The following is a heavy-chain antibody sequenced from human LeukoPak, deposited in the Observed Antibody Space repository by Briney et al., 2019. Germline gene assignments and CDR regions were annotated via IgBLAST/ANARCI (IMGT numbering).Heavy chain of an antibody. CDR1: GYTFSSYD. Sequence: ASVKVSCKASGYTFSSYDINWVRQATGQGLEWMGWMNPNSGNTGYAQKFQGRVTMTRNTSINTAYMDLSSLRSEDTAVYYCARPRIAAAIFDYWDQGTLVTVSS. D-gene: IGHD6-13*01. CDR2: MNPNSGNT. J-gene: IGHJ4*02. V-gene: IGHV1-8*01. CDR3: ARPRIAAAIFDY.